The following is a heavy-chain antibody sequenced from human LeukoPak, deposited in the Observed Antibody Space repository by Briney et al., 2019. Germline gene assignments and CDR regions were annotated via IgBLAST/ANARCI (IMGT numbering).Heavy chain of an antibody. CDR2: ISAYNGNT. CDR1: GYSFTSYW. CDR3: AREADILTGLYYFDY. J-gene: IGHJ4*02. V-gene: IGHV1-18*04. Sequence: PGESLKISCKGSGYSFTSYWIGWVRQAPGQGLEWMGWISAYNGNTNYARKFQGRVTMTTDTSTNTAYMELRSLRSDDTAVYYCAREADILTGLYYFDYWGQGTLVIVSS. D-gene: IGHD3-9*01.